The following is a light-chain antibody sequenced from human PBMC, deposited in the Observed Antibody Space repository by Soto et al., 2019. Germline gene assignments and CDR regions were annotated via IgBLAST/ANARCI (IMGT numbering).Light chain of an antibody. CDR2: EVS. CDR1: STDVGGYNY. J-gene: IGLJ1*01. CDR3: SAYRSSSTYF. Sequence: QSALTQPASVSGSPGQAITISCTGTSTDVGGYNYVSWYQQHPGKAPKLMIYEVSNRPSGVSNRFSGSKSGNTASLTISGLQAEDEADYCCSAYRSSSTYFFGTATKLTVL. V-gene: IGLV2-14*01.